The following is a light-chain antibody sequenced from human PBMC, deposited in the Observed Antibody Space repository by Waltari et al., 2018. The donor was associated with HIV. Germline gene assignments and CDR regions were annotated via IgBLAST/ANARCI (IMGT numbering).Light chain of an antibody. CDR2: DNN. CDR1: SSNIGNNY. Sequence: HSVLTQPPSVSAAPGQKVTIPCSGSSSNIGNNYVSWYQQFPGTAPKLLIYDNNKRPSGIPDRFSGTKSGTSATLGITGLQTGDEAGYYCGAWDSGLSAWVFGGGTKLTVL. CDR3: GAWDSGLSAWV. J-gene: IGLJ3*02. V-gene: IGLV1-51*01.